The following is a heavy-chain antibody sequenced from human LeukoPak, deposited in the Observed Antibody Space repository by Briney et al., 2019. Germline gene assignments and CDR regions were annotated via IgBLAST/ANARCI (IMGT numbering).Heavy chain of an antibody. Sequence: SETLSLTCAVYGGSFSGYYWSWIRQPPGKGLEWIGEINHSGSTNYNPSLKSRVTISVDTSKNQFSLKLSSVTAADTAVYYCARLVCGGGSCPAEFDYWGQGTLVAVSS. CDR2: INHSGST. V-gene: IGHV4-34*01. D-gene: IGHD2-15*01. CDR1: GGSFSGYY. J-gene: IGHJ4*02. CDR3: ARLVCGGGSCPAEFDY.